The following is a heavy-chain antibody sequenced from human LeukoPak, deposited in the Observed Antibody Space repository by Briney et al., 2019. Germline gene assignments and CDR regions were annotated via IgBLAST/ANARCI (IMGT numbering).Heavy chain of an antibody. V-gene: IGHV3-30-3*01. CDR3: ARDIHAPMIVGYYYYYYGMDV. J-gene: IGHJ6*02. CDR2: ISYDGSNK. CDR1: GFTFSSYA. D-gene: IGHD3-22*01. Sequence: PGGPLRLSCAASGFTFSSYAMHWVRQAPGKGLEWVAAISYDGSNKYYADSVKGRLTISRDNSKNTLYLQMNSLRAEDTAVYYCARDIHAPMIVGYYYYYYGMDVWDQGTTVTVSS.